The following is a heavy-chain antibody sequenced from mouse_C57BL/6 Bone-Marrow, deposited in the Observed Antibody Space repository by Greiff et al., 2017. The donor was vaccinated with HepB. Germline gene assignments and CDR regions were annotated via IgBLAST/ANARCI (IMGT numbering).Heavy chain of an antibody. Sequence: EVQLQQSGAELVRPGASVKLSCTASGFNIKDDYMHWVKQRPEQGLEWIGRIDPENGDTEYASKFQGKATITVDTSSNTAYLQLSSLTSEDTAVYYCTTWSSYAMDYWGQGTAVTVTS. J-gene: IGHJ4*01. V-gene: IGHV14-4*01. D-gene: IGHD1-1*01. CDR3: TTWSSYAMDY. CDR1: GFNIKDDY. CDR2: IDPENGDT.